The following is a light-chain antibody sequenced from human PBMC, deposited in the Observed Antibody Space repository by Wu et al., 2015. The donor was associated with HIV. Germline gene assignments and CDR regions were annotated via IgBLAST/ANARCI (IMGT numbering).Light chain of an antibody. CDR1: QSVSHY. Sequence: IVLTQSPATLSLSPGERATLSCRASQSVSHYLAWYQQKPGQAPRLLIYDASTRATGIPTRFSGSGSGTEFTLTISSVQSADFAIYYCQQYNDWRPLTFGGGTRVE. CDR2: DAS. V-gene: IGKV3-15*01. CDR3: QQYNDWRPLT. J-gene: IGKJ4*01.